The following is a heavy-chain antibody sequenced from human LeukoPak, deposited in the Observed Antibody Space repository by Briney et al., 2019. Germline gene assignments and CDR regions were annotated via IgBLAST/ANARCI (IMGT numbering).Heavy chain of an antibody. CDR3: TTDEKVDDYFDY. CDR2: ILGKTDGGTT. J-gene: IGHJ4*02. CDR1: GFTFTNAW. Sequence: GGSLRLSCAASGFTFTNAWMSWVRQAPGKGLEWVGRILGKTDGGTTDYAAPVRGRFTISRDDSKNMLYLQMNSLKTEDTAVYYCTTDEKVDDYFDYWGQGALVTVSS. V-gene: IGHV3-15*01.